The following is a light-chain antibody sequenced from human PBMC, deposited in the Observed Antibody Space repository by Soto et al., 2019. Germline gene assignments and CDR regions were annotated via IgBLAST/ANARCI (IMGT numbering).Light chain of an antibody. CDR2: DAS. CDR3: QQGSNWPLT. J-gene: IGKJ5*01. CDR1: QSVSSSY. Sequence: EIVLTQSACTLSLSPGERATLSCRASQSVSSSYLAWYQQKPGQAPRLLIYDASSRATGIPARFSGSWSGTDFTLTISSLETEDFAVYYCQQGSNWPLTFGQGTRLEIK. V-gene: IGKV3D-20*02.